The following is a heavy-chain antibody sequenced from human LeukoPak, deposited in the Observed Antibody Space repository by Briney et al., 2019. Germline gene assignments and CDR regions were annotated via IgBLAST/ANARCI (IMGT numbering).Heavy chain of an antibody. CDR2: ISSRGKTV. J-gene: IGHJ4*02. V-gene: IGHV3-11*01. D-gene: IGHD5-24*01. Sequence: GGSLRLSCAASGFTFSDYYMSWIRQAPDKGLEWVSYISSRGKTVHYADSVKGRFTTSRDNAEMSLYLQMDSLRAEDTAIYFCARGRDGYKYWGPGTRVTISS. CDR3: ARGRDGYKY. CDR1: GFTFSDYY.